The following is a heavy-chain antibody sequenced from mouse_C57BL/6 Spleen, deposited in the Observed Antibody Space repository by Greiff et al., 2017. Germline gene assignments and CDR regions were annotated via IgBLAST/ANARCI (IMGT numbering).Heavy chain of an antibody. D-gene: IGHD2-2*01. CDR1: GYSFTSYY. Sequence: VQLMESGPELVKPGASVKISCKASGYSFTSYYIHWVKQRPGQGLEWIGWIYPGSGNTKYNEKFKGKATLTTDTSSSTAYMQLSSLTSEDSAVYYCARGVKVGAMDYWGQGTSVTVSS. J-gene: IGHJ4*01. V-gene: IGHV1-66*01. CDR3: ARGVKVGAMDY. CDR2: IYPGSGNT.